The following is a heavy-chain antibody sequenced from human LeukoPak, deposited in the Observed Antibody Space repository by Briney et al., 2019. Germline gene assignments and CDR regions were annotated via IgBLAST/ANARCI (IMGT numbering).Heavy chain of an antibody. V-gene: IGHV3-7*01. Sequence: GGSLRLSCAASASTFSRSYMGWVRQAPGKGLEWVALMRLAGSVTYYVESVKGRFTISRDNSKNTLYLQMNSLRAEDTAVYYCARDGCSSTSCYFGWFDPWGQGTLVTVSS. CDR3: ARDGCSSTSCYFGWFDP. CDR1: ASTFSRSY. CDR2: MRLAGSVT. D-gene: IGHD2-2*01. J-gene: IGHJ5*02.